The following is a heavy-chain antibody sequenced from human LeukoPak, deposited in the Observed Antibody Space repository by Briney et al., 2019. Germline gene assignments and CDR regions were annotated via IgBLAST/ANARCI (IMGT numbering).Heavy chain of an antibody. V-gene: IGHV3-33*06. CDR2: IWYDGSNK. J-gene: IGHJ6*03. D-gene: IGHD2-2*01. CDR1: GFTFSRYG. CDR3: AKSSSPYYYYYYMDV. Sequence: PGRSLRLSCAASGFTFSRYGMHWVRQAPGKGLEWVAVIWYDGSNKYYADSVKGRFTISRDNSKNTLYLQMNSLRAEDTAVYYCAKSSSPYYYYYYMDVWGKGTTVTVSS.